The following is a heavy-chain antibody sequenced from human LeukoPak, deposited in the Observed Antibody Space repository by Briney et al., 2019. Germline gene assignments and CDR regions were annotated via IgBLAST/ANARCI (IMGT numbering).Heavy chain of an antibody. D-gene: IGHD1-26*01. V-gene: IGHV1-46*01. CDR2: INPSGGST. CDR3: ARDGGGIVGATKGVDY. CDR1: GYTLTELS. Sequence: ASVKVSCKVSGYTLTELSMHWVRQAPGQGLEWMGIINPSGGSTSYAQKFQGRVTMTRDTSTSTVYMELSSLRSEDTAVYYCARDGGGIVGATKGVDYWGQGTLVTVSS. J-gene: IGHJ4*02.